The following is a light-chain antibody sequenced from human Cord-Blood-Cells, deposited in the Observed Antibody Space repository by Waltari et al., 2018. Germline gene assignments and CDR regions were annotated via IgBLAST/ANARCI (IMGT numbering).Light chain of an antibody. Sequence: QSALTQPASVSGSPGQSITISCTGTSSDVGGYHYVSWYQQHPGKAPKLMIYDVSKRPSGVSHRFSGSKSGNTASLTISGLQAEDEADYYCSSYTSSSTLVFGGGTKLTVL. CDR3: SSYTSSSTLV. CDR1: SSDVGGYHY. V-gene: IGLV2-14*01. J-gene: IGLJ3*02. CDR2: DVS.